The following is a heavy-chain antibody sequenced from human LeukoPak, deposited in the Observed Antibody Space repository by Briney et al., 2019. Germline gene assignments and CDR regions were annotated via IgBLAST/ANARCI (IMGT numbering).Heavy chain of an antibody. CDR1: GFTFSSYS. D-gene: IGHD2-2*01. V-gene: IGHV3-48*01. CDR2: IGISSGNT. CDR3: ARDTKYAFDN. Sequence: GGSLRRSCAASGFTFSSYSMNWVRKAPGKGLEWISYIGISSGNTKYADSVKGRFTISGDKAKNSVYLQMNSLRVEDTAVYYCARDTKYAFDNWGQGTLVTVSS. J-gene: IGHJ4*02.